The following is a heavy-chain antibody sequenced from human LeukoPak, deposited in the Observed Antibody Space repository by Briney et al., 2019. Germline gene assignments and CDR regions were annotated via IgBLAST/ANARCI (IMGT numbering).Heavy chain of an antibody. Sequence: SQTLSLTCTVSGGSITSGGHFWSWIRQHPGKGLEWIGYMDYSGSGSTYYNPSLKSRVTISVDTSKNQLSLKLTSVTAADTAVYYCARGYGDYDYWGQGTLVTVSS. J-gene: IGHJ4*02. CDR2: MDYSGSGST. CDR3: ARGYGDYDY. CDR1: GGSITSGGHF. D-gene: IGHD4-17*01. V-gene: IGHV4-31*03.